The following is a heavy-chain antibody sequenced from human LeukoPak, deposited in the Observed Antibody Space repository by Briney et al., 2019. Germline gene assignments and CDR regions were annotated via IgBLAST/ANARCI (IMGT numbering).Heavy chain of an antibody. CDR2: ISSSGSTI. Sequence: GSLRLSCAASGFTFSDYYMSWIRQAPGKGLEWVSYISSSGSTIYYADSVKGRFTISRDNAKNSLYLQMNSLRAEDTAVYYCARGGEVATIPWNNWLDPWGQGTLVTVSS. D-gene: IGHD5-12*01. CDR1: GFTFSDYY. V-gene: IGHV3-11*01. J-gene: IGHJ5*02. CDR3: ARGGEVATIPWNNWLDP.